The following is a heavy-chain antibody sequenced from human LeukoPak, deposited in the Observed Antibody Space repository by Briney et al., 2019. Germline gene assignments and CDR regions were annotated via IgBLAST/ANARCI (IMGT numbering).Heavy chain of an antibody. V-gene: IGHV3-66*03. D-gene: IGHD3/OR15-3a*01. CDR3: ARDRAANQDWVEFDP. Sequence: PGGSLRLSCAVAGFIVSEYYMSWVRQAPGKGLEWVGLIRDSGEAFYADFARGRFAISRDESENTLYLQINSLRVEDTAVYFCARDRAANQDWVEFDPWGQGTPVIVSS. CDR2: IRDSGEA. J-gene: IGHJ5*02. CDR1: GFIVSEYY.